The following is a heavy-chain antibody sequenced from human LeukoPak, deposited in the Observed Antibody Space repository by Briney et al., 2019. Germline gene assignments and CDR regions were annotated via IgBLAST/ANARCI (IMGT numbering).Heavy chain of an antibody. D-gene: IGHD2-2*01. Sequence: PGGSLRLSCVASGFTLRYYWMSWVRQAPGKGLEWVANIKQDGSEKYYLDSVKGRFTISRDNAESSLFLQMNSLRVEDTAVYYCARIYCSSTNCDRWNAFDIWGQGTMVTGSS. J-gene: IGHJ3*02. V-gene: IGHV3-7*01. CDR3: ARIYCSSTNCDRWNAFDI. CDR2: IKQDGSEK. CDR1: GFTLRYYW.